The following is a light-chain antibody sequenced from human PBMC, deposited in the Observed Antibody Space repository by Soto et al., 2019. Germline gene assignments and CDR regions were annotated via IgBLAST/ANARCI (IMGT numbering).Light chain of an antibody. CDR1: QGISSY. V-gene: IGKV1-9*01. J-gene: IGKJ3*01. CDR3: QQLNSYLFT. CDR2: AAS. Sequence: IQLTQSPSSLSASVGDRVTITCRASQGISSYLAWYQQKPGKAPKLLIYAASTLQSGVPSRFSGSGSGTDFTLTISSLQPKDFATYYCQQLNSYLFTFGTGTKVDIK.